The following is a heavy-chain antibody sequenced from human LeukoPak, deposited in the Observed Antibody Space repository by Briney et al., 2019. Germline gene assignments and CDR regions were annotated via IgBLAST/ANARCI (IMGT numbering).Heavy chain of an antibody. J-gene: IGHJ4*02. CDR3: ARGLYYDSSGP. CDR2: INHSGST. D-gene: IGHD3-22*01. CDR1: GGSFSGYY. Sequence: SETLSLTCAPYGGSFSGYYWSWIRQPPGKGLEWIGEINHSGSTNYNPSLKSRVTISVDTSKNQFSLKLSSVTAADTAVYYCARGLYYDSSGPWGQGTLVTVSS. V-gene: IGHV4-34*01.